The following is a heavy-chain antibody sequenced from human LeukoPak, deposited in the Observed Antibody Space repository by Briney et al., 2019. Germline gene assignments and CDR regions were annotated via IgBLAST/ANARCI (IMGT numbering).Heavy chain of an antibody. CDR2: IYWDDDN. J-gene: IGHJ4*02. Sequence: SGPTLVHPTQTLTLTCTFSGFSLSTSGVGVGWIRQPPGKALEWLALIYWDDDNRYSPSLESRLTLTKDTSKNQVVLTMTNMDPVDTATYYCAHAGYTTSWWFIDYWGQGTLVTVSS. CDR1: GFSLSTSGVG. V-gene: IGHV2-5*02. D-gene: IGHD6-13*01. CDR3: AHAGYTTSWWFIDY.